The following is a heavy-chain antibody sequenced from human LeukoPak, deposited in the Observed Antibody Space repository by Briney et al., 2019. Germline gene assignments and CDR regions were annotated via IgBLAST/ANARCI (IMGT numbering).Heavy chain of an antibody. D-gene: IGHD4-17*01. CDR2: ISGSGGST. J-gene: IGHJ4*02. V-gene: IGHV3-23*01. CDR1: GFTVSNSY. Sequence: GGSLRLSCAASGFTVSNSYMSWVRQAPGKGLEWVSTISGSGGSTYYADSVKGRFTISRDNSKITLYLQMNSLRAEDTAVYYCAKDRLSNGDPAAYWGQGTLVTVSS. CDR3: AKDRLSNGDPAAY.